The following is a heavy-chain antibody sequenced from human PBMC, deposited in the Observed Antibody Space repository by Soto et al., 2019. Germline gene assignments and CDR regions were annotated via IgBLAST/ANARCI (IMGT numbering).Heavy chain of an antibody. J-gene: IGHJ4*02. CDR1: GYTFTSYG. V-gene: IGHV1-3*01. Sequence: ASVKVSCKASGYTFTSYGISWVRQAPGQGLEWMGWINAGNGNTKFSQKFQGRVTITRDTSASTAYMELSSLRSEDTAVYYCARAPGAAIDYWGQGTLVTVSS. CDR2: INAGNGNT. CDR3: ARAPGAAIDY.